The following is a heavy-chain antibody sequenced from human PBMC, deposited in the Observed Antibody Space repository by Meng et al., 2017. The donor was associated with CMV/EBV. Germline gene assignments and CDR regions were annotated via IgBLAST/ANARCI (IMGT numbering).Heavy chain of an antibody. CDR1: GRFFSGYY. CDR3: ASSLTYPDY. D-gene: IGHD2-15*01. Sequence: QGPLQQWGEGLLKPSATLSLSCAGYGRFFSGYYWSWIRQPPGKGLEWIGEINHSGSTNYNPSLKSRVTISVDTSKNQFSLKLSSVTAADTAVYYCASSLTYPDYWGQGTLVTDSS. CDR2: INHSGST. J-gene: IGHJ4*02. V-gene: IGHV4-34*01.